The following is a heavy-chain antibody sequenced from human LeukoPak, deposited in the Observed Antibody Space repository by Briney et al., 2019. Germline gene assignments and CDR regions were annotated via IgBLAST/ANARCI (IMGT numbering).Heavy chain of an antibody. CDR3: ARHSSGGPDDY. V-gene: IGHV4-34*01. CDR1: GGSFSGYY. J-gene: IGHJ4*02. Sequence: PSETLSLTCAVYGGSFSGYYWSWIRQPPGKGLEWIGEINHSGSTNYNPSLKSRVTISVDTSKNQFSLKLSSVTAADTAVYYCARHSSGGPDDYWGQGTLVTVSS. D-gene: IGHD2-15*01. CDR2: INHSGST.